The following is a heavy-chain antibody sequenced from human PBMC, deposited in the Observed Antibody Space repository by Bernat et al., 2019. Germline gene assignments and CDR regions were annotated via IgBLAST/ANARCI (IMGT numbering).Heavy chain of an antibody. Sequence: QVQLVVSGGGVVQPGGSLRLSCAASGFTFSSYGMHWVRQAPGKGLEWVAFIRYDGSNKYYADSVKGRFTISRDNSKNTLYLQMNGLRAEDTAVYYCAAPSCSGGSCYSVWRYCYYGMDVWGQGPTVTVSS. CDR3: AAPSCSGGSCYSVWRYCYYGMDV. D-gene: IGHD2-15*01. V-gene: IGHV3-30*02. CDR1: GFTFSSYG. J-gene: IGHJ6*02. CDR2: IRYDGSNK.